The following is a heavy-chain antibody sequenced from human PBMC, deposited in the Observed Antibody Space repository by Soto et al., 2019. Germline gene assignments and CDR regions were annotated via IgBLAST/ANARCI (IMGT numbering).Heavy chain of an antibody. J-gene: IGHJ4*01. V-gene: IGHV3-30*18. CDR2: ISDDGKTQ. Sequence: QVKLVESGGAVVQSGRSLRLSCTASRFRFSAYGMHWVRQAPGKGLEWVALISDDGKTQYFTDSVEGRFTISRDNSRNTLSLQMNSLRPEETAVYYCVKGGYKTGWPPFDHWGHGTRVTVSS. CDR3: VKGGYKTGWPPFDH. D-gene: IGHD6-19*01. CDR1: RFRFSAYG.